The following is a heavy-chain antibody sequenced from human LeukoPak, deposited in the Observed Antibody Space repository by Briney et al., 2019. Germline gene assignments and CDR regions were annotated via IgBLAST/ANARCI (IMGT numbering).Heavy chain of an antibody. J-gene: IGHJ4*02. CDR1: GFTFSTYV. CDR3: ATSAGGG. CDR2: ITGGGAST. D-gene: IGHD2-15*01. V-gene: IGHV3-23*01. Sequence: GGSLRLSCAASGFTFSTYVMNWVRQAPGKGLEWVSSITGGGASTYEDSVKGRFTISRDNSKKTLYLQMNSLRAEDTAVYYCATSAGGGWGQGTLVTVSS.